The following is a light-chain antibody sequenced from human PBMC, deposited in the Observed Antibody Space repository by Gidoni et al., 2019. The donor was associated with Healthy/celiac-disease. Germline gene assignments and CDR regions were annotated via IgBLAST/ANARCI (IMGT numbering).Light chain of an antibody. CDR3: QQYNTWPLT. V-gene: IGKV3-15*01. Sequence: EIVMTQSPATLSVSPGERATISCRASQSVSSNLAWYQQKPGQAPRLLIYGASTRATGIPARFGGSGSGTEFTLTISSLQSEDFAVYYCQQYNTWPLTFGGGTKVEIK. J-gene: IGKJ4*01. CDR1: QSVSSN. CDR2: GAS.